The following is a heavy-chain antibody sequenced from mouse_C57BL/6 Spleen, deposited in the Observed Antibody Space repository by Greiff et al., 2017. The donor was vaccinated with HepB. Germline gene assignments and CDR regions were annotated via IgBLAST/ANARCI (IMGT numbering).Heavy chain of an antibody. D-gene: IGHD2-3*01. CDR2: ISYDGSN. Sequence: EVQLVESGPGLVKPSQSLSLTCSVTGYSITSGYYWNWIRQFPGNKLEWMGYISYDGSNNYNPSLKNRISITRDTSKNQFFLKLNSVTTEDTATYYCAKDENDGYFYCGQGTTLTVSS. J-gene: IGHJ2*01. CDR1: GYSITSGYY. V-gene: IGHV3-6*01. CDR3: AKDENDGYFY.